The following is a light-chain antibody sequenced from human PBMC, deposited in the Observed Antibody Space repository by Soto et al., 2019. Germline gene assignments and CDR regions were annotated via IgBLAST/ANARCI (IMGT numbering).Light chain of an antibody. CDR2: GAS. V-gene: IGKV3-15*01. CDR1: QSVSSN. J-gene: IGKJ4*01. CDR3: QQYNKWPPLT. Sequence: EIVMTQSPATLSVSPGERATLSCRASQSVSSNSAWYQQKPGQTPRLLISGASTRATGIPARFSGSGSGTEFTLTISSLQSEDFAVYYCQQYNKWPPLTFGGGTKVEIK.